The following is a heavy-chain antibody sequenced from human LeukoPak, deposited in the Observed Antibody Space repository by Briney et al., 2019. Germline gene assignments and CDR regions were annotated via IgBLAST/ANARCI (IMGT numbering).Heavy chain of an antibody. Sequence: SETLSLTCDVSGASISGTNYYWGWIRQPPGMGLEWIGSIHYRLPTFYNPLLKSRVTISVDTSKNQFSLRLRSVTAADTAVYYCARHEEEDGYNAKTPDYWGQGTLVTVSS. CDR1: GASISGTNYY. D-gene: IGHD5-24*01. CDR2: IHYRLPT. V-gene: IGHV4-39*01. CDR3: ARHEEEDGYNAKTPDY. J-gene: IGHJ4*02.